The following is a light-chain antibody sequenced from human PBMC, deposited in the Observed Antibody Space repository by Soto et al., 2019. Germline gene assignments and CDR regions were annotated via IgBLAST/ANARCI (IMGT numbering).Light chain of an antibody. V-gene: IGLV2-14*01. CDR1: SSDVGGYNY. Sequence: QSALTQPASVSGSPGQSITISCTGTSSDVGGYNYVSWYQKHPGKAPKLMIYDVSNRPSGVSNRFSGSKSGNTASLTISVLQAENEADYYCSSYTSSSTYVFGTGTKLTVL. CDR2: DVS. J-gene: IGLJ1*01. CDR3: SSYTSSSTYV.